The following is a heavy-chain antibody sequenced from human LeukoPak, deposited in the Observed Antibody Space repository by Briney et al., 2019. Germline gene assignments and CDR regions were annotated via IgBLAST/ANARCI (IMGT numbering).Heavy chain of an antibody. D-gene: IGHD1-26*01. CDR2: INPNSGGT. CDR3: ARGLVGTTTFDF. J-gene: IGHJ4*02. V-gene: IGHV1-2*06. CDR1: GYTFTGYY. Sequence: ASVKVSCKASGYTFTGYYMHWVRQAPGQGLEWMGRINPNSGGTNYAQKFQGRVTMTRDTSISTAYMELRSLRSDDTAVYYCARGLVGTTTFDFWGQGTLVTVSS.